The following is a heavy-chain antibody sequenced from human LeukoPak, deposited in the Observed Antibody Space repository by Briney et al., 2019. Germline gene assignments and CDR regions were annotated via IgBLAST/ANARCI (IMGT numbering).Heavy chain of an antibody. CDR1: GGSFSGYY. J-gene: IGHJ4*02. V-gene: IGHV4-34*01. Sequence: SETLSLTCAVYGGSFSGYYWSWIRQPPGKGLEWIGEINHSGSTNYNPSLKSRVTISVDTSKNQFSLKLNSVTAADTAVYYCASLGSGGWYIDYWGQGTLVTVSS. D-gene: IGHD3-10*01. CDR2: INHSGST. CDR3: ASLGSGGWYIDY.